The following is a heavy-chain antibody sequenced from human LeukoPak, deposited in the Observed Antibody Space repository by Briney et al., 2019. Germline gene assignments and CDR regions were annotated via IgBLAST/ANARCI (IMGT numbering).Heavy chain of an antibody. CDR1: GFTVGSNY. J-gene: IGHJ4*02. Sequence: GGSLRLSCAASGFTVGSNYMSWVRQAPGKGLEWVSVIYSGGSTYYADSVKGRFTISRDNSKNTLYLQMNSLRAEDTAVYYCARDLAYYDSSGYYLYYWGQGTLVTVSS. V-gene: IGHV3-66*01. CDR2: IYSGGST. CDR3: ARDLAYYDSSGYYLYY. D-gene: IGHD3-22*01.